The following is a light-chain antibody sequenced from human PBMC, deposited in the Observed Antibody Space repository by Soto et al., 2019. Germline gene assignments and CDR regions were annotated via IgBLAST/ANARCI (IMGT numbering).Light chain of an antibody. CDR3: QHYNNWTRT. CDR1: QSVSSN. CDR2: GAS. V-gene: IGKV3-15*01. J-gene: IGKJ1*01. Sequence: EIVMTQSPATLSVSPGERATLSCRASQSVSSNLAWYQQKPGQAPRLLIYGASTRATGIPARFSGSGFGNEFTLTISSLQSEDFAVYYCQHYNNWTRTFGQGTKVEIK.